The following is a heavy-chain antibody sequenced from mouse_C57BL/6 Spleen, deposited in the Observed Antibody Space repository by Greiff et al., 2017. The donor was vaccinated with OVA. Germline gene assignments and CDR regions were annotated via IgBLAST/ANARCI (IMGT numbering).Heavy chain of an antibody. CDR3: ARRGYFDV. CDR2: INPNNGGT. J-gene: IGHJ1*03. Sequence: EVQLQQSGPELVKPGASVKISCKASGYTFTDYYMNWVKQSHGKSLEWIGDINPNNGGTSYNQKFKGKATLPVDKSSSTAYMELRSLTSEDSAVYYCARRGYFDVWGTGTTVTVSS. V-gene: IGHV1-26*01. CDR1: GYTFTDYY.